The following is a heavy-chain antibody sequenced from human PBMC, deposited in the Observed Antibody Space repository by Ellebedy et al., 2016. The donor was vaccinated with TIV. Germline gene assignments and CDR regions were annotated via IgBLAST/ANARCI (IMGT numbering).Heavy chain of an antibody. CDR2: ISAYNGNT. CDR3: ARPDDGNYYYYGMDV. V-gene: IGHV1-18*01. J-gene: IGHJ6*02. CDR1: SYTFTSYG. D-gene: IGHD1-14*01. Sequence: ASVKVSXKASSYTFTSYGISWVRQAPGQGLEWMGWISAYNGNTNYAQKLQGRVTITADESTSTAYMELSSLRSEDTAVYYCARPDDGNYYYYGMDVWGQGTTVTVSS.